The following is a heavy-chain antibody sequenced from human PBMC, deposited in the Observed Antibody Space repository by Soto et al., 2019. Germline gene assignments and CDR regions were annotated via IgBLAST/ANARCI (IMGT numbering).Heavy chain of an antibody. J-gene: IGHJ3*02. D-gene: IGHD6-13*01. CDR3: ATPPVLYSSSWYISFDI. CDR1: GYTLTELS. Sequence: ASVKVSCKVSGYTLTELSMHWVRQAPGEGLEWMGGFDPEDGETIYAQKFQGRVTMTEDTSTDTAYMELSSLRSEDTAVYYCATPPVLYSSSWYISFDIWGQGTMVTVSS. V-gene: IGHV1-24*01. CDR2: FDPEDGET.